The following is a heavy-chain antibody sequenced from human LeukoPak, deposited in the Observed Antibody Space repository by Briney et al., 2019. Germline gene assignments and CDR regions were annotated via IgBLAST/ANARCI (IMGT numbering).Heavy chain of an antibody. CDR3: AKELSGSYDN. V-gene: IGHV3-33*06. J-gene: IGHJ4*02. Sequence: GRSLRLSCAASGFTFSSYGMHWVRQAPGKGLEWVAVIWYDGSNKYYGDSVKGRFTISRDNSKNTLYLQMNSLRAEDTAVYYCAKELSGSYDNWGQGTLVTVSS. CDR1: GFTFSSYG. CDR2: IWYDGSNK. D-gene: IGHD1-26*01.